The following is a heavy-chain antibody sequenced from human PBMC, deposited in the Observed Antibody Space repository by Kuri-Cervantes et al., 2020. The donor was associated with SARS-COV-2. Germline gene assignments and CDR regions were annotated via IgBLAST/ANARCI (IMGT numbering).Heavy chain of an antibody. CDR3: ARLEGGYYYYYGMDV. CDR1: GFTFSSYG. J-gene: IGHJ6*02. D-gene: IGHD1-1*01. Sequence: GGSLRLSCAASGFTFSSYGMHWVRQAPGKGLEWVAVISYDGSNKYYADSVKGRFTISRDNSKNTLYLQMNSLRAEDTAAYYCARLEGGYYYYYGMDVWGQGTTVTVSS. V-gene: IGHV3-30*03. CDR2: ISYDGSNK.